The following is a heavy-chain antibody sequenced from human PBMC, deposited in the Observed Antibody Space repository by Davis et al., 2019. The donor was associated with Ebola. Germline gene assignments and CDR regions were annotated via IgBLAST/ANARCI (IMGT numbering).Heavy chain of an antibody. D-gene: IGHD6-6*01. J-gene: IGHJ6*04. CDR3: AKAWVAARNDYYYYYGMDV. Sequence: GESLKISCAASGFTFSSYGMHWVRQAPGKGLEWVSAISGSGGSTYYADSVKGRFTISRDNSKKTLYLQMNSLRAEDTAVYYCAKAWVAARNDYYYYYGMDVWGKGTTVTVSS. CDR1: GFTFSSYG. CDR2: ISGSGGST. V-gene: IGHV3-23*01.